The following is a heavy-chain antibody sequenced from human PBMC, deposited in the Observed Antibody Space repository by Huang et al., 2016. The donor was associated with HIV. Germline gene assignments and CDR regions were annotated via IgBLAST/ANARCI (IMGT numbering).Heavy chain of an antibody. J-gene: IGHJ4*02. CDR3: ARRFSSSSGYFDY. CDR2: IFPDDSDT. V-gene: IGHV5-51*01. Sequence: VQLVQSGAEVKKPGESPKISCKGSGYSFSSYWIAWVRQMPGKGLEWMGIIFPDDSDTTYSPSFEGQGTISADKSIGTAYLQWSSLKASDTAMYYCARRFSSSSGYFDYWGQGSLVTVSS. D-gene: IGHD6-6*01. CDR1: GYSFSSYW.